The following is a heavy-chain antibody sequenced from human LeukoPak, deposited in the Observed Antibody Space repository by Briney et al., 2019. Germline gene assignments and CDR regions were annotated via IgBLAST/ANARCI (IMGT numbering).Heavy chain of an antibody. Sequence: GGSLRLSCAASGFTFSSYAMSWVRQAPGKGLEWVSAISGSGGSTYYAGSVKGRFTISRDNSKNTLYLQMNSLRAEDTAVYYCAKDRSCTNNICHGDFDYWGQGTLVTVSS. D-gene: IGHD2-8*01. CDR3: AKDRSCTNNICHGDFDY. CDR2: ISGSGGST. J-gene: IGHJ4*02. CDR1: GFTFSSYA. V-gene: IGHV3-23*01.